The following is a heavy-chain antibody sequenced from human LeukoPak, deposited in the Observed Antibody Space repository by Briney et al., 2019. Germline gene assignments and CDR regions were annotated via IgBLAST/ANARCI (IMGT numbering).Heavy chain of an antibody. V-gene: IGHV3-7*04. CDR2: INLDGSEK. Sequence: PGGSLRLSCGASGLIFRNHWMTWVRQAPGEGLEWVANINLDGSEKYYVDSVKGRFTISRDNAKNSLYLQMNSLRVEDTAVYYCARAWSYSTGWYNYWGQGTLVTVSS. D-gene: IGHD6-19*01. CDR3: ARAWSYSTGWYNY. J-gene: IGHJ4*02. CDR1: GLIFRNHW.